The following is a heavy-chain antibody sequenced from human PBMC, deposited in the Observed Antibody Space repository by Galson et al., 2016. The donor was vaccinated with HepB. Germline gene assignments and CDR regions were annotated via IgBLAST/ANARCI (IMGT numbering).Heavy chain of an antibody. J-gene: IGHJ3*01. CDR2: MYDSGTS. CDR1: GDSFSGYY. D-gene: IGHD3-3*01. Sequence: ETLSLTCDVYGDSFSGYYWTWIRQSPGRGLEWIGEMYDSGTSKYNPSLKSRVSMSLDTPKSPFSLKLTSVTAADTAVYYCVRYRYGCSGDYRFDYFDLWGQGTMVTVSS. CDR3: VRYRYGCSGDYRFDYFDL. V-gene: IGHV4-34*10.